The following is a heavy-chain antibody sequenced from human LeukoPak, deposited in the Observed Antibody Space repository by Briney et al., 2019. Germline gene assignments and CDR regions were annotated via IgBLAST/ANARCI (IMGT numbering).Heavy chain of an antibody. J-gene: IGHJ6*02. CDR1: GGSFSGYY. V-gene: IGHV4-34*01. CDR3: ATYSSSSHYYGMDV. CDR2: INHSGST. D-gene: IGHD6-13*01. Sequence: SETLSLTCAVYGGSFSGYYWSWIRQPPGKGLEWIGEINHSGSTNYNPSLKRRVTISVDTSKNQCSLKLSSVTAADTVVYYCATYSSSSHYYGMDVWGQGTTVTVSS.